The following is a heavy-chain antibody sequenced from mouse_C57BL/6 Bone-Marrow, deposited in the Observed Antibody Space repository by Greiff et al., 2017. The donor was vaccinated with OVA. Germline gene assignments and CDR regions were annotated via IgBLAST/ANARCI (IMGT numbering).Heavy chain of an antibody. CDR1: GFTFSSYG. CDR2: ISSGGSYT. V-gene: IGHV5-6*01. CDR3: ARQRDFDV. Sequence: EVMLVESGGDLVKPGGSLKLSCAASGFTFSSYGMSWVRQTPDKRLEWVATISSGGSYTYYPDSVKGRFTISRDNAKNTLYLQRSSLKSEDTAMYYCARQRDFDVWGTGTTVTVSS. J-gene: IGHJ1*03.